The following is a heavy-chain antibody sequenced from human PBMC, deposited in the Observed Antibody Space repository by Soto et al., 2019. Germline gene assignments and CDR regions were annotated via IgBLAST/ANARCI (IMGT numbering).Heavy chain of an antibody. D-gene: IGHD2-15*01. CDR2: VYHDGNT. Sequence: QVQLQESGPGLVKPSETLSLTCTVSGDFISSHYWSWIRPPPGKGLEWIGYVYHDGNTDSSPSLKSRVTISLDTSKNQISLSLTSVTAADTAVYYCARPKGIAPAVWYFDLWGRGTLVTVSS. CDR1: GDFISSHY. CDR3: ARPKGIAPAVWYFDL. V-gene: IGHV4-59*08. J-gene: IGHJ2*01.